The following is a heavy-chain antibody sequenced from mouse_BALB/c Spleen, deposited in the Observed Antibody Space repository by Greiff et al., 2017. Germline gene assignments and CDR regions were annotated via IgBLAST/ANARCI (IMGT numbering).Heavy chain of an antibody. CDR3: ARDPYDYDYAMDY. V-gene: IGHV1-7*01. CDR1: GYTFTSYW. Sequence: VRLQQSGAELAKPGASVKMSCKASGYTFTSYWMHWVKQRPGQGLEWIGYINPSTGYTEYNQKFKDKATLTADKSSSTAYMQLSSLTSEDSAVYYCARDPYDYDYAMDYWGQGTSVTVSS. J-gene: IGHJ4*01. D-gene: IGHD2-4*01. CDR2: INPSTGYT.